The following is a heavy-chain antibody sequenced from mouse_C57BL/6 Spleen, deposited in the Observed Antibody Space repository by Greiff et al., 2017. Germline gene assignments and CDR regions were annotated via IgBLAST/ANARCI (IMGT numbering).Heavy chain of an antibody. D-gene: IGHD2-1*01. CDR1: GFTFSDYG. V-gene: IGHV5-17*01. CDR3: ARPGNYVGDYAMDY. Sequence: DVQLQESGGGLVKPGGSLKLSCAASGFTFSDYGMHWVRQAPEKGLEWVAYISSGSSTIYYADTVKGRFTISRDNAKNTLFLQMTSLRSEDTAMYYCARPGNYVGDYAMDYWGQGTSVTVSS. J-gene: IGHJ4*01. CDR2: ISSGSSTI.